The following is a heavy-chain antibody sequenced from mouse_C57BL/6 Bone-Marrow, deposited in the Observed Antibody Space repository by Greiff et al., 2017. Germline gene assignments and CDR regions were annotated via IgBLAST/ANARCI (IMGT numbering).Heavy chain of an antibody. CDR2: IDPSDSYT. CDR1: GYTFTSYW. V-gene: IGHV1-59*01. J-gene: IGHJ3*01. CDR3: ARDGYYWCAY. D-gene: IGHD2-3*01. Sequence: VQLQQPGAELVRPGTSVKLSCKASGYTFTSYWMHWVKQRPGQGLEWIGVIDPSDSYTNYNQKFKGKATLTVDTSSSTAYMQLSSLTSEDSAVYYCARDGYYWCAYWGQGTLVTVSA.